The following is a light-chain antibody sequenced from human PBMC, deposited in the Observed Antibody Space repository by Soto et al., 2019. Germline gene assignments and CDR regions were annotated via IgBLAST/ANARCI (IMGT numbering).Light chain of an antibody. J-gene: IGKJ3*01. V-gene: IGKV2-28*01. Sequence: DIVMTQSPLSLPVTPGEPASISCRSSQSLLHSNGYNYLDWYLQKPGQSPQLLIYLGSNRASGVPDRFSGSRSGTDFTLKIMSVKAEEVGVYYCMQALLTPLSFGPGTKVDIK. CDR2: LGS. CDR3: MQALLTPLS. CDR1: QSLLHSNGYNY.